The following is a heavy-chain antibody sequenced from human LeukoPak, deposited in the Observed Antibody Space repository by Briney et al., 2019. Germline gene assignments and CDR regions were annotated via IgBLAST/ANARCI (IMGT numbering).Heavy chain of an antibody. CDR2: ISGSGGST. CDR3: ARGRSQWLVRVSDY. V-gene: IGHV3-23*01. Sequence: GGSLRLSCAASGFTFSSYAMSWVRQAPWKGLEWVSAISGSGGSTYYADFVKDRFTISRDNSKNTLYLQMNSLRAEDTAVYYCARGRSQWLVRVSDYWGQGTLVTVSS. CDR1: GFTFSSYA. D-gene: IGHD6-19*01. J-gene: IGHJ4*02.